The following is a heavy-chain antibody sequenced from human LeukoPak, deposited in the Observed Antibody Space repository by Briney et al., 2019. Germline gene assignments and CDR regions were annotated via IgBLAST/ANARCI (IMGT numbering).Heavy chain of an antibody. CDR1: GYTFTGYY. V-gene: IGHV1-2*02. CDR3: ARAPAPQWELPLPSYYGMDV. D-gene: IGHD1-26*01. Sequence: PLASVKVSCKASGYTFTGYYMHWVRQAPGQGLEWMGWINPNSGGTNYAQKFQGRVTMTRDTSISTAYMELSRLRSDDTAVYYCARAPAPQWELPLPSYYGMDVWGQGTTVTVSS. CDR2: INPNSGGT. J-gene: IGHJ6*02.